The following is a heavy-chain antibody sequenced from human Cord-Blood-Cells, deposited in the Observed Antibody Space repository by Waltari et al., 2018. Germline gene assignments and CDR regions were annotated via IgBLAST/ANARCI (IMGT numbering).Heavy chain of an antibody. CDR2: INHSGST. CDR3: ARGGYSYGYDY. J-gene: IGHJ4*02. Sequence: QVQLPLSGPGLLTPSAPLSLTCAVSGGSLCGYYWNWIRQPPGKGLEWIGEINHSGSTNYNPSLKSRVTISVDTSKNQFSLKLSSVTAADTAVYYCARGGYSYGYDYWGQGTLVTVSS. V-gene: IGHV4-34*01. CDR1: GGSLCGYY. D-gene: IGHD5-18*01.